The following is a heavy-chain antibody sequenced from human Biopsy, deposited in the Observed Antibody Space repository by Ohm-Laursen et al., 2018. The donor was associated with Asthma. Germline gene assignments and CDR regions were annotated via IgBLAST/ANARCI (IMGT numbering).Heavy chain of an antibody. CDR2: VIPIYGTT. CDR3: AREVSTVDYGYYYFAMDV. J-gene: IGHJ6*02. D-gene: IGHD4-17*01. CDR1: GDILSSFG. V-gene: IGHV1-69*01. Sequence: SSVKVSCRAHGDILSSFGIKWVRKAPGQGLEWMGGVIPIYGTTHTAQKFQGRVTITADESTSTAYMELTSLTSEDSAVYYCAREVSTVDYGYYYFAMDVWGQGTTVTVSS.